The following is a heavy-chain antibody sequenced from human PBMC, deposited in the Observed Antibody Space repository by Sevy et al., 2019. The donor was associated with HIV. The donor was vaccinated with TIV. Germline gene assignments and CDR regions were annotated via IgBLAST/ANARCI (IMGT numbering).Heavy chain of an antibody. CDR3: ARDPPAGAYDAFDI. Sequence: GGSLRLSCAASGFTFSSYSMNWGRQAPGKGLEWVSSISSSSSYIYYADSVKGRFTISRDNAKNSLYLQMNSLRAEDTAVYYCARDPPAGAYDAFDIWGQGTMVTVSS. V-gene: IGHV3-21*01. CDR2: ISSSSSYI. D-gene: IGHD1-26*01. CDR1: GFTFSSYS. J-gene: IGHJ3*02.